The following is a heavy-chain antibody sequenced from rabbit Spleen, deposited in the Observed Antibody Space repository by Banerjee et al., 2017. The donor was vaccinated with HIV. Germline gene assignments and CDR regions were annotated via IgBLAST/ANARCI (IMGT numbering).Heavy chain of an antibody. Sequence: QSLEESGGDLVKPGASLTLTCTASGFSFSSSDYMCWVRQAPGKGLEWIACIDAGSSGFTYFATWAKGRFAISKTSSTTVTLQMTRLTAADTATYFCARGSAAMTMVITGFYFNLWGPGTLVTVS. CDR1: GFSFSSSDY. CDR3: ARGSAAMTMVITGFYFNL. D-gene: IGHD2-1*01. V-gene: IGHV1S40*01. CDR2: IDAGSSGFT. J-gene: IGHJ4*01.